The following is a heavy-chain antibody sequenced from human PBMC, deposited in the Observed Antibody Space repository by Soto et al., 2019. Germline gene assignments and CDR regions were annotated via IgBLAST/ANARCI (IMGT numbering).Heavy chain of an antibody. CDR3: ARGDGDYGRRFDP. CDR2: IYDGGST. J-gene: IGHJ5*02. V-gene: IGHV3-66*01. Sequence: EVQLVESGGGLVQPGGSLRLSCAASGFPVSTNYVSWVRQAPGKGLEWVSIIYDGGSTYYADSVKGRFTITRDNFENMLYLQMNSLRAEDTAVYYCARGDGDYGRRFDPWGQGTQVTVSS. D-gene: IGHD4-17*01. CDR1: GFPVSTNY.